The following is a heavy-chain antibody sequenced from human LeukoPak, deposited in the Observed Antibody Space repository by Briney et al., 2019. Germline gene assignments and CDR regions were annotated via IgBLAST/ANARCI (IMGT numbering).Heavy chain of an antibody. V-gene: IGHV4-59*08. CDR3: ARRIVGAAPFNY. CDR1: GGSISSYY. J-gene: IGHJ4*02. Sequence: SETLSLTCTVSGGSISSYYWSWIRQPPGKGLEWIGYIYYSGSTYYNPSLKSRVALSVGTSKNQFSLKLSSVTAADTAVYYCARRIVGAAPFNYWGQGTLVAVSS. CDR2: IYYSGST. D-gene: IGHD1-26*01.